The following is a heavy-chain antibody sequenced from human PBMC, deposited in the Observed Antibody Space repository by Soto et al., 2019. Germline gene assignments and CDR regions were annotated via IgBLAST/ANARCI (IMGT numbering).Heavy chain of an antibody. V-gene: IGHV6-1*01. Sequence: QPLSLTCAISGDSVSSNNAAWNWIRQSPSRGLEWLGRTYFRSKWHYGYAVSVRSRITIKPDTSKNQFSLQLNSVTPEDTAVYYCARSEQWLTTWGQGTLVTVSS. D-gene: IGHD6-19*01. CDR1: GDSVSSNNAA. CDR3: ARSEQWLTT. CDR2: TYFRSKWHY. J-gene: IGHJ5*02.